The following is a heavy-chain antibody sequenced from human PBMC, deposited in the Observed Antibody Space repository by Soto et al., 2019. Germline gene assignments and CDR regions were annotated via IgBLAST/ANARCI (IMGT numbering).Heavy chain of an antibody. CDR3: ARLVVVAPVANV. J-gene: IGHJ4*02. CDR1: GGSIHYNSYY. CDR2: IFSTGTT. V-gene: IGHV4-39*02. Sequence: QLQLQESGPRLVKPSETLSLTCSVSGGSIHYNSYYWGWIRQPPGQGLAWIGSIFSTGTTFYNPSLESRVTMSVDTSKNSFSLHLTSVTAADTAVYFCARLVVVAPVANVWGQGTLVTVSS. D-gene: IGHD2-2*01.